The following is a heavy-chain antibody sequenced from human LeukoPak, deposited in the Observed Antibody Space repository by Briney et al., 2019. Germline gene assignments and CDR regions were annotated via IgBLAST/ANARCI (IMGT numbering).Heavy chain of an antibody. Sequence: SVKVSRTSSGYTFTSYGISWVRQPPGQGLEWMGWISACNSNTNYAQKLQGRVTMTTDTSTSTAYMELRSLRSDDTAVYYCAREDGYNSNPFDYWGQGTLVTVSS. V-gene: IGHV1-18*01. D-gene: IGHD5-24*01. CDR3: AREDGYNSNPFDY. CDR1: GYTFTSYG. CDR2: ISACNSNT. J-gene: IGHJ4*02.